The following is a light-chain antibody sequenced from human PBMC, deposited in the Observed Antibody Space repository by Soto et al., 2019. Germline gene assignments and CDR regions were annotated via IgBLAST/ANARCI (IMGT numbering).Light chain of an antibody. V-gene: IGKV1-39*01. CDR3: QQSYSTPVT. CDR1: QSISSY. CDR2: AAS. J-gene: IGKJ1*01. Sequence: DIQMTQSPSSLSASVGDRVTITCRASQSISSYLNWYQQKPGKAPKLLIYAASSLQSGVPSRFSGSGSGTDFTLTISSLQPEDFATYYCQQSYSTPVTFGQGTTADIK.